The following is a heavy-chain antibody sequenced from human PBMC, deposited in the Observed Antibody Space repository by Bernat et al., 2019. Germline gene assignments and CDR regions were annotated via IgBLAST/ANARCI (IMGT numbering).Heavy chain of an antibody. J-gene: IGHJ6*02. CDR3: ARVSLYGAPASAMDV. Sequence: QVQLLESGGGVVQTERSQRLSCEASKFTFSSYGMHWVRQAPGKGLEWVAVIWHDGSNENYADSVKGRFTISRDNSKNTLYLQMNNLRAEDTAVYYCARVSLYGAPASAMDVWGQGTTVTVSS. CDR2: IWHDGSNE. V-gene: IGHV3-33*01. CDR1: KFTFSSYG. D-gene: IGHD4-17*01.